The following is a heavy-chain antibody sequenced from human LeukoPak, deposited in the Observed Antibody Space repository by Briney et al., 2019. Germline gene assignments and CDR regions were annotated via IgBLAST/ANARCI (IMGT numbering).Heavy chain of an antibody. D-gene: IGHD2-8*01. J-gene: IGHJ5*02. CDR1: GYTFTSYG. V-gene: IGHV1-18*01. Sequence: GASVKVSCKASGYTFTSYGISWVRQAPGQGLGWMGWISAYNGNTNYAQKLQGRVTMTTDTSTSTAYMELSSLRSDDTAVYYCTRRANGRRYNWFDTWGQGTLVTVSS. CDR2: ISAYNGNT. CDR3: TRRANGRRYNWFDT.